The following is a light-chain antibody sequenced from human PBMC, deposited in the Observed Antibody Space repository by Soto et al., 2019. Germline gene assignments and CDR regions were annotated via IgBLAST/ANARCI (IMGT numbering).Light chain of an antibody. CDR1: TGAVTSGLS. CDR2: DIS. V-gene: IGLV7-46*01. J-gene: IGLJ3*02. Sequence: QTVVTQEPSLTVSPGGTVTLTCGSSTGAVTSGLSPFWFQQKPGQAPRTLIYDISIKHSWTPARFSGSLLGGKAALTLSGVQPEDEAEYYCLLSDRGAYWVFGGGTKLTVL. CDR3: LLSDRGAYWV.